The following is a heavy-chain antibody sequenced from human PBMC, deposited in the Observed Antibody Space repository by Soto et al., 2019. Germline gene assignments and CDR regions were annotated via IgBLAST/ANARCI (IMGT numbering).Heavy chain of an antibody. CDR2: IYYSGST. Sequence: SETLSLTCTVSGGSISSGGYYWSWIRQHPGKGLEWIGYIYYSGSTYYNPSLKSRVTISVDTSKNQFSLKLSSVTAADTAVYYCARKIVVVTPPYWYFDLWGRGTLVTVSS. V-gene: IGHV4-31*03. D-gene: IGHD2-21*02. J-gene: IGHJ2*01. CDR1: GGSISSGGYY. CDR3: ARKIVVVTPPYWYFDL.